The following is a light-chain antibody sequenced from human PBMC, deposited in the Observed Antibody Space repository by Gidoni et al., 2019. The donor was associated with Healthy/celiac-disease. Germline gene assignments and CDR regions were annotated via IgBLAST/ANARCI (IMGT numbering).Light chain of an antibody. V-gene: IGKV3-15*01. J-gene: IGKJ1*01. CDR3: HSRST. Sequence: IAMTQSPATLYISPGERATISCRASQIASSNLAWYQQKPGQAPRLLSYGAATRSTGIPARFSGGVSGTEFTLPISSLQSEDFAVYYCHSRSTFGQGTKVEIK. CDR2: GAA. CDR1: QIASSN.